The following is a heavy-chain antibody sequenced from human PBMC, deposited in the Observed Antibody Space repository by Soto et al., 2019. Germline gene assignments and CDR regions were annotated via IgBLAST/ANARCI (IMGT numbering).Heavy chain of an antibody. D-gene: IGHD4-17*01. Sequence: QLQLQESGPGLVKPSETLSHTCTVSGGSISSSSYYWGWIHQPPGKGLEWIGSIYYSGSTYYNPSLKSRVTISVDTSKNQFSLKLSSVTAADTAVYYCASDYGDYAGSGYWGQGTLVTVSS. CDR3: ASDYGDYAGSGY. CDR2: IYYSGST. V-gene: IGHV4-39*01. J-gene: IGHJ4*02. CDR1: GGSISSSSYY.